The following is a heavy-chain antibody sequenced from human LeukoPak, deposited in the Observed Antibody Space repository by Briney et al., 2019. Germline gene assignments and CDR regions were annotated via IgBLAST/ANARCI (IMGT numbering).Heavy chain of an antibody. CDR1: GGSFSGYY. J-gene: IGHJ4*02. Sequence: SETLSLTCAVYGGSFSGYYWSWIRQPPGKGLEWIGEINHSGSTNYNPSLKSRVTISVDTSKNQFSLKLSSVTAADTAVYYCAREETGAAGTDHYFDYWGQGTLVTVSS. CDR2: INHSGST. CDR3: AREETGAAGTDHYFDY. D-gene: IGHD6-13*01. V-gene: IGHV4-34*01.